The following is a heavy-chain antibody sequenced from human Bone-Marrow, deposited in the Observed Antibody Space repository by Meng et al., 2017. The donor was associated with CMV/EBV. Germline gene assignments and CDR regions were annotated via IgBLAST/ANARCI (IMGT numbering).Heavy chain of an antibody. CDR3: ARDSDAVGVTIDY. CDR2: INSDGSTT. D-gene: IGHD1-26*01. CDR1: GFTFGSYW. J-gene: IGHJ4*02. V-gene: IGHV3-74*01. Sequence: GESLKISCAASGFTFGSYWMHWVRQAPGKGLVWVSRINSDGSTTRYADSVKGRFTISRDNAKNTLYLQMNSLRAEDTAEYYCARDSDAVGVTIDYWGQGTLVTVSS.